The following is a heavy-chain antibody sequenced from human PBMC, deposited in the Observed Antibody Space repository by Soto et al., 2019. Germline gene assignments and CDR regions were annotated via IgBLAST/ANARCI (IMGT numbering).Heavy chain of an antibody. J-gene: IGHJ4*02. CDR1: GFTFSSYS. CDR3: ARGGITIFGVVMSPDY. Sequence: EVQLVESGGGLVQPGGSLRLSCAASGFTFSSYSMNWVRQAPGKGLEWVSYISSSSSTIYYAASVQGRFTISRDNARNSLVLQRNSLRAEDTAVYYCARGGITIFGVVMSPDYWGQGTLVTVSS. V-gene: IGHV3-48*01. CDR2: ISSSSSTI. D-gene: IGHD3-3*01.